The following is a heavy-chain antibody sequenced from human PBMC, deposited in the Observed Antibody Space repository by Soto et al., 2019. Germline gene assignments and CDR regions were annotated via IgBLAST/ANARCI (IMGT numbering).Heavy chain of an antibody. Sequence: GESLKIACKGSGYSFTSYWIGCVRQLPGKGLEWMGIIYPGDSDTRYSPSFQGPVTITAGNSISTAYLKCSSQKETNTVIYYCARFSYYYESSGDYWGRDFDNWGQGTMVTVSS. J-gene: IGHJ3*02. D-gene: IGHD3-22*01. CDR2: IYPGDSDT. V-gene: IGHV5-51*01. CDR1: GYSFTSYW. CDR3: ARFSYYYESSGDYWGRDFDN.